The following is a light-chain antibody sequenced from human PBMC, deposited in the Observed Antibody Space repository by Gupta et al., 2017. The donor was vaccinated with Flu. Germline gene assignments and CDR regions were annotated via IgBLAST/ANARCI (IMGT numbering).Light chain of an antibody. CDR1: SSNIGSNY. Sequence: QAVLTQPPSASGTPGPRITISCSGSSSNIGSNYLYWYQHLPGTAPILLIYSNDQRPSGIPDRFSGSKSGTAGSLAISGLRSEDEADYFCAARDDNLDGWVFGGGTKLTVL. CDR2: SND. CDR3: AARDDNLDGWV. V-gene: IGLV1-47*01. J-gene: IGLJ3*02.